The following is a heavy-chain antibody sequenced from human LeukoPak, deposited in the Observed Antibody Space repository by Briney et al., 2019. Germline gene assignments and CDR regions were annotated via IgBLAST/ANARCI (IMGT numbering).Heavy chain of an antibody. Sequence: GGSLRLSCAASGFTFSSYAMHWVRQAPGKGLEWVAVISYDGSNKYYADSVKGRFTISRDNSQNTLYLQMNSLRAEDTAVYYCARLAVSSVFDYWGQGTLVSVS. CDR3: ARLAVSSVFDY. CDR2: ISYDGSNK. D-gene: IGHD5/OR15-5a*01. J-gene: IGHJ4*02. V-gene: IGHV3-30*04. CDR1: GFTFSSYA.